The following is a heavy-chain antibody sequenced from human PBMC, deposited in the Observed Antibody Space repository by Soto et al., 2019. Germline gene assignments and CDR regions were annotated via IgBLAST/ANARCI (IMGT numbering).Heavy chain of an antibody. Sequence: QVQLVQSGAEVKKPGSSVKVSCKASGGTFSRYSITWVRQAPGHGLEWIGRIIPIFGIASYAQKFQGRVTITADESTSIANMELGSMRSDDTAVYDCAREDRDRETGLVPAAIEGMDVWGQGTTVTVSS. J-gene: IGHJ6*02. D-gene: IGHD2-2*01. CDR1: GGTFSRYS. CDR3: AREDRDRETGLVPAAIEGMDV. CDR2: IIPIFGIA. V-gene: IGHV1-69*08.